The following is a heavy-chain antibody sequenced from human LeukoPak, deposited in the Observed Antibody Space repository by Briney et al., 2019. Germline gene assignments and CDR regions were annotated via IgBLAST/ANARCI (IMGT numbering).Heavy chain of an antibody. CDR2: INPNSGGT. D-gene: IGHD5-12*01. V-gene: IGHV1-2*02. CDR3: ARVGGYDPYYFDY. Sequence: ASVKVSCKASGYTFTGYYMHWVRQAPGQGLEWMGWINPNSGGTNYAQKFQGRVTMTRDTSISTAYMELSRLRSDDTAVYYCARVGGYDPYYFDYWGQGTLVTVSS. J-gene: IGHJ4*02. CDR1: GYTFTGYY.